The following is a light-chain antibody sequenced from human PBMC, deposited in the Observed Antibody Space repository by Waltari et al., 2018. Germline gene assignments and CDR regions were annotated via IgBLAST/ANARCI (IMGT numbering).Light chain of an antibody. V-gene: IGKV1-39*01. CDR1: QSVSTH. CDR3: QETYTPPWT. J-gene: IGKJ1*01. CDR2: SAS. Sequence: DIQMTQSPLSLSASVGDRVTVTCRASQSVSTHLTWYQHKPGKAPELLVHSASFLETGVPSRFSAGGSGTDFNFTITAVQPEDFATYYCQETYTPPWTFGPGTRLEIK.